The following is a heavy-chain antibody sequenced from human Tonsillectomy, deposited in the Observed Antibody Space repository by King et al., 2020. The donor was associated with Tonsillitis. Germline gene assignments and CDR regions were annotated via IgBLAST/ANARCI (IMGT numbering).Heavy chain of an antibody. CDR3: ARDYSHVGRRTGQAFDI. J-gene: IGHJ3*02. Sequence: QLVQSGAEVKKPGASVKVSCKASGYTFTSYYMHCVRQAPAQGLEWMGIINPSGGITTYAQKFQGRVTMTRDTSTRTVYMELSSLRSEDTAVYYCARDYSHVGRRTGQAFDIWGQGTMVTVSS. CDR1: GYTFTSYY. CDR2: INPSGGIT. V-gene: IGHV1-46*03. D-gene: IGHD2-21*01.